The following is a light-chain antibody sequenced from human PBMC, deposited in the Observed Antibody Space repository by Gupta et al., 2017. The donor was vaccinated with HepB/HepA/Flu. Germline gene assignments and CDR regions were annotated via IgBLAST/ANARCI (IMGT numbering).Light chain of an antibody. CDR2: DVT. J-gene: IGLJ3*02. CDR3: SAASYNTIIV. CDR1: SSDVGDYNY. V-gene: IGLV2-14*01. Sequence: STLTQPASVSGSPGQSITSSCTATSSDVGDYNYVSWYHQHPAKAPMLLIYDVTNRPAGLSNRFSGSKAGNTASLTXSXLEEENXADYYCSAASYNTIIVFGGGTKLTVL.